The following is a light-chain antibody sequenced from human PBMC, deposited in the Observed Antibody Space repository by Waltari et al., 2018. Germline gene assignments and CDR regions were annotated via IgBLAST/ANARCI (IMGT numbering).Light chain of an antibody. Sequence: QSALTRPRPVSGSPVQSVTIPCTGTSHDVGGYNYASWYQQHPGKAPKFMIYDVSKRPSGVPDRFSGSKSGNTASLTISGLQAEDEADYYCCSYAGSYTMVFGGGTKLTVL. J-gene: IGLJ2*01. V-gene: IGLV2-11*01. CDR2: DVS. CDR1: SHDVGGYNY. CDR3: CSYAGSYTMV.